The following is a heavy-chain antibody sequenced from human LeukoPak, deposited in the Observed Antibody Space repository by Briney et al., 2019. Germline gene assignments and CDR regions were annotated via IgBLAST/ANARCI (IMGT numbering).Heavy chain of an antibody. CDR1: GYSISSGYY. V-gene: IGHV4-38-2*02. Sequence: SETLSLTCTVSGYSISSGYYWGWIRQPPGKGLEWIGSFYHSGSTYYNPSLKSRVTISVDTSKNQFSLKLSSVTAADTAVYYCARGHDDYVWGSYRFDYWGQGTLVTVSS. D-gene: IGHD3-16*02. J-gene: IGHJ4*02. CDR3: ARGHDDYVWGSYRFDY. CDR2: FYHSGST.